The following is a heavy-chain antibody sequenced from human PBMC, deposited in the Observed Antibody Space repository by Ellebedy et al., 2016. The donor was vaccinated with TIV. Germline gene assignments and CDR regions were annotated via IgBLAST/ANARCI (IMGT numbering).Heavy chain of an antibody. J-gene: IGHJ5*02. CDR3: AREVGEGWFDP. V-gene: IGHV3-66*01. CDR1: GFTVSSNY. CDR2: IYSGGST. D-gene: IGHD1-26*01. Sequence: GESLKISCAASGFTVSSNYMSLVRQAPGKGLEWVSVIYSGGSTYYADSVKGRFTISRDNSKNTLYLQMNSLRAEDTAVYYCAREVGEGWFDPWGQGTLVTVSS.